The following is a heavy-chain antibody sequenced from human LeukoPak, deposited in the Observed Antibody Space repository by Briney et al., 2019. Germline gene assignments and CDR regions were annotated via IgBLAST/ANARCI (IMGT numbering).Heavy chain of an antibody. D-gene: IGHD7-27*01. J-gene: IGHJ4*02. Sequence: SETLSLTCTVSGGSISSYYWSWIRQPPGKGLEWIGYIYYSGSTNYNPSLKSRVTISVDTSKNQFSLKLSSVTAADTALYYCARGAPDWGFFDYWGQGALVTVSS. CDR1: GGSISSYY. CDR3: ARGAPDWGFFDY. CDR2: IYYSGST. V-gene: IGHV4-59*01.